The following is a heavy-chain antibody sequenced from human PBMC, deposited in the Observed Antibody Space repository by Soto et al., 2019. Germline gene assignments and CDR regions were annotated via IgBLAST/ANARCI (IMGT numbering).Heavy chain of an antibody. Sequence: QVKLQESGPGLVKPSGTLSLTCAVSGGSISSSNWWSWVRQPPGKGLEWIGEIYHSGNTNYNPSRKSRVAMAVDKSRNQFSLKLSSVAAADTAVYYCARRWGEGRVDYWGQGTLVTVSS. CDR1: GGSISSSNW. V-gene: IGHV4-4*02. CDR3: ARRWGEGRVDY. J-gene: IGHJ4*02. CDR2: IYHSGNT. D-gene: IGHD3-10*01.